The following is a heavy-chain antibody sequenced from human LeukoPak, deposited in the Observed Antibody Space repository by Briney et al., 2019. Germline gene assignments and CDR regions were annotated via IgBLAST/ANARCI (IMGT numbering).Heavy chain of an antibody. Sequence: ASVKVSCKASGYTFTSYGISWVRQAPGQGLEWMGWISAYNGNTNYAQKFQGRVTMTRDTSISTAYMELSRLRSDDTAVYYCARVPYSYDFWSGYTYYFDYWGQGTLVTVSS. CDR1: GYTFTSYG. J-gene: IGHJ4*02. D-gene: IGHD3-3*01. CDR3: ARVPYSYDFWSGYTYYFDY. CDR2: ISAYNGNT. V-gene: IGHV1-18*01.